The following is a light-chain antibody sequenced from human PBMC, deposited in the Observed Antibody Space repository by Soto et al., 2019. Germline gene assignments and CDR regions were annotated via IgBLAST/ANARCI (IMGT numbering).Light chain of an antibody. Sequence: DIVMTQSPDSLAVSLGERATINCKSSQSVLSTSNNRHYLAWYQHKPGQPPKLLVSWASTRESGVPDRFSGSGSGTDFTLTISSLQAEDAAVYYCQQYYTTPHTFGQGTKVEIK. CDR3: QQYYTTPHT. CDR1: QSVLSTSNNRHY. CDR2: WAS. V-gene: IGKV4-1*01. J-gene: IGKJ1*01.